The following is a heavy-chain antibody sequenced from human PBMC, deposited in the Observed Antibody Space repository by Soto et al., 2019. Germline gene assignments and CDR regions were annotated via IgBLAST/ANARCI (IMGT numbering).Heavy chain of an antibody. V-gene: IGHV3-13*01. D-gene: IGHD3-22*01. CDR3: ATGGHSSGYPHY. CDR2: IDTAGDT. Sequence: PGGSLRLSCAASGFTFSSYDMHWVRQATGKGLEWVSAIDTAGDTYYPGSVKGRFTISRDNAKNSLYLQMNSLRAEDTGVYYCATGGHSSGYPHYWGLGTLVTVSS. CDR1: GFTFSSYD. J-gene: IGHJ4*02.